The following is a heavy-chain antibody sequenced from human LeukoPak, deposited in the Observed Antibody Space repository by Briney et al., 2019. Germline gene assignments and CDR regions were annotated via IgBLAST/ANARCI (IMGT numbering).Heavy chain of an antibody. CDR2: INHSGST. D-gene: IGHD2-2*01. J-gene: IGHJ4*02. V-gene: IGHV4-34*01. CDR3: ARGRGYCSSTSCSYYFDY. CDR1: GGSFSGYY. Sequence: PETLSLTCAVYGGSFSGYYWSWIRQPPGKGLEWIGEINHSGSTNYNPSLKSRVTISVDRSKNQFSLKLSSVTAADTAVYYCARGRGYCSSTSCSYYFDYWGQGTLVTVSS.